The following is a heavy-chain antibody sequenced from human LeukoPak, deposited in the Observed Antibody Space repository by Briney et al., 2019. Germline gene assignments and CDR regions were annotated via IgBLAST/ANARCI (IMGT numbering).Heavy chain of an antibody. J-gene: IGHJ4*02. CDR1: RFTFSNYW. CDR3: AKWGPHCVGDYCPALDS. Sequence: GGSLRLSCVASRFTFSNYWMSWVRQAPGKGLEWVANINQDGSKKPYADSMKGRFTISRDNAKESLYLQLNSLRANDTAVYYCAKWGPHCVGDYCPALDSWGQGTLVTVSS. V-gene: IGHV3-7*01. CDR2: INQDGSKK. D-gene: IGHD2-21*02.